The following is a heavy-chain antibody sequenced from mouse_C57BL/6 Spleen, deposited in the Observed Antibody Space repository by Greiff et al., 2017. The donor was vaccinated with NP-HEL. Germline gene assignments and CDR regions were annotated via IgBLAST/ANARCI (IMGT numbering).Heavy chain of an antibody. J-gene: IGHJ3*01. CDR1: GYTFTSYW. V-gene: IGHV1-64*01. Sequence: VQLQQPGAELVKPGASVKLSCKASGYTFTSYWMHWVKQRPGQGLEWIGMIHPNSGSTNYNEKFKSKATLTVDKSSSTAYMQLSSLTSEDSAVYYCARWDYYSNYTPFAYWGQGTLVTVSA. D-gene: IGHD2-5*01. CDR2: IHPNSGST. CDR3: ARWDYYSNYTPFAY.